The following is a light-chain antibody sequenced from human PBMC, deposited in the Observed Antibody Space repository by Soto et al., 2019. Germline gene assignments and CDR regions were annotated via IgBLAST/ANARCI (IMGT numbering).Light chain of an antibody. CDR2: EVS. J-gene: IGLJ1*01. Sequence: QSALTQPASVSGSPGQSITISCAGTSSDVGGYKYVSWYQQHPGKAPKLMIYEVSNRTSGVSTRFSGSKSGNTASLPISGLQAEDEADYYCNSYTSTGTVVFGTGTKLTVL. CDR1: SSDVGGYKY. CDR3: NSYTSTGTVV. V-gene: IGLV2-14*01.